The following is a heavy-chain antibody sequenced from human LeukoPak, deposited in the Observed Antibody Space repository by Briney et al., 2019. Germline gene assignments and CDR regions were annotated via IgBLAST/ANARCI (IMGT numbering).Heavy chain of an antibody. CDR3: ARDLFGSGSYFGY. D-gene: IGHD3-10*01. J-gene: IGHJ4*02. V-gene: IGHV4-59*12. Sequence: SETLSLTCTVSGGSISSYYWSWIRQPPGKGLEWIGYIYYSGSTNYNPSLKSRVTMSVDTSKNQFSLKLSSVTAADTAVYYCARDLFGSGSYFGYWGQGTLVTVSS. CDR2: IYYSGST. CDR1: GGSISSYY.